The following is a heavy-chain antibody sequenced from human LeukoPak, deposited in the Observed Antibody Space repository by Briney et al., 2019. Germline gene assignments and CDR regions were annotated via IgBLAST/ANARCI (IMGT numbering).Heavy chain of an antibody. V-gene: IGHV1-2*02. Sequence: GASVKVSCKASGYTFIDYYMHWVRQAPGQGLEWMGWINPNSGGTNYAQNFQGRVTLTRDTSISTAYMELSRLRSDDTAVYYCARLIQSTWGQGTLVIVSS. CDR2: INPNSGGT. CDR3: ARLIQST. J-gene: IGHJ5*02. CDR1: GYTFIDYY.